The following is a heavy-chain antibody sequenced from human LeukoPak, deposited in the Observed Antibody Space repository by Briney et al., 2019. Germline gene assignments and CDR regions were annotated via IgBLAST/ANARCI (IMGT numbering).Heavy chain of an antibody. CDR1: GFTLSSYA. CDR2: VSYDGSNK. CDR3: ARDGGNWFGH. V-gene: IGHV3-30-3*01. D-gene: IGHD4-23*01. J-gene: IGHJ5*02. Sequence: PGESLKISCAASGFTLSSYAMHWVRQAPGKGLVWVAVVSYDGSNKYYADSVKGRLTISRDNFKNTLYLQMNSLRAEDTAVYYCARDGGNWFGHWGQGTLVTVSS.